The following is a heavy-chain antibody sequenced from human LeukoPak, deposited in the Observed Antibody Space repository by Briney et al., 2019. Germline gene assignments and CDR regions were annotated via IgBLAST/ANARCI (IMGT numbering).Heavy chain of an antibody. CDR3: AKDFRIGYSAHFDY. CDR2: IYENGGTT. V-gene: IGHV3-23*01. Sequence: GGSLRLSCVGAGFTFRSHAMSWVRQAPEKGLEFVSGIYENGGTTYYADSVKGRFSISRDNSKNTLYLQMDSLRGEDTAVYYCAKDFRIGYSAHFDYWGQGALVTVSS. D-gene: IGHD2-21*01. CDR1: GFTFRSHA. J-gene: IGHJ4*02.